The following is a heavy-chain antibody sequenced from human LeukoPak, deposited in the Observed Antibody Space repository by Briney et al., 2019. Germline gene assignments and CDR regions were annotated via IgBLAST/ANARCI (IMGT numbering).Heavy chain of an antibody. CDR2: ISAYNGNT. Sequence: ASVKVSCKASGYAFTSYGISWVRQAPGQGLEWMGWISAYNGNTNYAQKLQGRVTMTTDTSTSTAYMELRSLRSDDTAVYYCARVDCSGGSCYLGDYWGQETLVTVSS. CDR3: ARVDCSGGSCYLGDY. V-gene: IGHV1-18*04. CDR1: GYAFTSYG. J-gene: IGHJ4*02. D-gene: IGHD2-15*01.